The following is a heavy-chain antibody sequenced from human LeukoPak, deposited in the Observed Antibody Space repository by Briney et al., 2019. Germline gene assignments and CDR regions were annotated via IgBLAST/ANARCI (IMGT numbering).Heavy chain of an antibody. D-gene: IGHD1-1*01. Sequence: GAPVKVSCKASGYTFTSYDINWVRQATGQGLEWMGWMNPNSGNTGYAQKFQGRVTMTRNTSISPAYMELSSLRSEDTAVYYCARGRRGPYNSRYMDVWGKGTTVTVSS. CDR1: GYTFTSYD. J-gene: IGHJ6*03. V-gene: IGHV1-8*01. CDR3: ARGRRGPYNSRYMDV. CDR2: MNPNSGNT.